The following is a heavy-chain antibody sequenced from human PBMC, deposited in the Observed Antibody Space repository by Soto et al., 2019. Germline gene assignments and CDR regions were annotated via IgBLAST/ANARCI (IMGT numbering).Heavy chain of an antibody. J-gene: IGHJ6*02. D-gene: IGHD3-16*02. V-gene: IGHV1-69*12. Sequence: QVQLVQSGAEVKKPGSRLKVSCKASRGTFTSYAISWVRQAPGQGLEWVGGIIPIFGTADYAQKFQGRVTITADESTSTAYMELSSLRSEDTALYYCATMKGGYQSYYYGMDVWGQGTTVTVSS. CDR1: RGTFTSYA. CDR3: ATMKGGYQSYYYGMDV. CDR2: IIPIFGTA.